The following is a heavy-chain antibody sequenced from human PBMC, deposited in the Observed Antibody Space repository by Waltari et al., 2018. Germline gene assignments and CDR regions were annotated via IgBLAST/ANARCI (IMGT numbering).Heavy chain of an antibody. D-gene: IGHD2-8*01. V-gene: IGHV3-30-3*01. J-gene: IGHJ4*02. Sequence: QVQLVESGGGVVQPGRSLRLSCVASGFTFSSYAMHWVRQAPGKGLEWVAVISYDGSNKYYADSVKGRFTISRDNSKNTLYLQMNSLRAEDTAVYYCARGAGGVYDTNYWGQGTLVTVSS. CDR2: ISYDGSNK. CDR3: ARGAGGVYDTNY. CDR1: GFTFSSYA.